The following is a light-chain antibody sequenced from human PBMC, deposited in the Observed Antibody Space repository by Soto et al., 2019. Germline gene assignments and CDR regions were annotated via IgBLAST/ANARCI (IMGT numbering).Light chain of an antibody. J-gene: IGKJ1*01. Sequence: DIQMTQSPSSVAAPVGDRITITCRASQSISSWLAWYQQKPGKAPKLLIYDASSLEGGVPSRFSRSASGTEFTLTISSLQPDEAATYYCQRYNNYFWAFGQGTKVDI. V-gene: IGKV1-5*01. CDR1: QSISSW. CDR3: QRYNNYFWA. CDR2: DAS.